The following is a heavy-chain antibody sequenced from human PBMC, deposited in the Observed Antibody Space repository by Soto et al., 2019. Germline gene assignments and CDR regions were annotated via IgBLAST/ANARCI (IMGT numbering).Heavy chain of an antibody. V-gene: IGHV3-7*01. CDR2: INQDGSEA. CDR1: GFTFSNYW. J-gene: IGHJ4*02. CDR3: VRWGEDSGHESPA. D-gene: IGHD5-12*01. Sequence: GGSLRLSCAASGFTFSNYWMSWVRQAPGKGLEWAANINQDGSEAYSVDSVQGRFTISRDNAKKSLYLQMNTLRVEDTAVYYCVRWGEDSGHESPAWGQGTLVTVSS.